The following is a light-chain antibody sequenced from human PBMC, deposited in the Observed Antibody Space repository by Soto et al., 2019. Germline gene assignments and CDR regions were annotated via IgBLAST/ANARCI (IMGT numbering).Light chain of an antibody. CDR1: QTISSW. Sequence: DIQMTQTPSTLSGSVGDRVTITCRASQTISSWLAWYQQKPGKAPKLLIYKASTLKSGVPSRFTGSGSGTHFTLTISSLQPADFAQYYCQHDSSYSEPFSQRAKVVLK. V-gene: IGKV1-5*03. CDR3: QHDSSYSEP. J-gene: IGKJ1*01. CDR2: KAS.